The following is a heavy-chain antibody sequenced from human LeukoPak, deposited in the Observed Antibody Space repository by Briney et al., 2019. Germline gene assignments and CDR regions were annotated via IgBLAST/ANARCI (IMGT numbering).Heavy chain of an antibody. CDR2: INHSGST. J-gene: IGHJ6*02. V-gene: IGHV4-34*01. D-gene: IGHD3-3*01. CDR3: ARTLPYYDFWSGYFALEDYYYGMDV. CDR1: GGSFSGYY. Sequence: SETLSLTCAVYGGSFSGYYWSWIRQPPGKGLEWIGEINHSGSTNYNPSLKSRVTISVDTSKNQFSLKLSSVTAADTAVYYCARTLPYYDFWSGYFALEDYYYGMDVWGQGTTVTVSS.